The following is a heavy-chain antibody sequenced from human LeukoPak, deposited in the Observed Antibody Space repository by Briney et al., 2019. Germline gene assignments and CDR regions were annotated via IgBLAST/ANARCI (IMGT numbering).Heavy chain of an antibody. V-gene: IGHV4-38-2*01. J-gene: IGHJ3*02. CDR1: GYSISSGYY. D-gene: IGHD2-15*01. CDR3: ARGVVGVVAAIRGALDI. CDR2: IYHSGST. Sequence: SETLSLTCAVSGYSISSGYYWGWIRQPPGKGLEWIGSIYHSGSTYYNPSLKSRVTISVDTSKNQFSLKLSSVTAADTAVYYCARGVVGVVAAIRGALDIWGQGTMVTVSS.